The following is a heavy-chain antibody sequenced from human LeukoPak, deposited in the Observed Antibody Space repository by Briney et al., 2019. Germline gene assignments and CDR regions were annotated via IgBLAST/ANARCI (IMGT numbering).Heavy chain of an antibody. CDR1: GFTFSSYA. CDR2: ISSSSYI. Sequence: PGGSLRLSCAASGFTFSSYAMSWVRQAPGKGLEWVSSISSSSYIYYADSVKGRFTISRDNAKNSLYLQMNSLRAEDTAVYYCARSDRYGRLRVFDYWGQGTLVTVSS. CDR3: ARSDRYGRLRVFDY. V-gene: IGHV3-21*01. D-gene: IGHD1-1*01. J-gene: IGHJ4*02.